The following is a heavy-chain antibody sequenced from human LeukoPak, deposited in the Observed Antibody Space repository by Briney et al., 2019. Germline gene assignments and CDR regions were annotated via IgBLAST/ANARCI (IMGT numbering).Heavy chain of an antibody. CDR2: IYHTGST. J-gene: IGHJ4*02. D-gene: IGHD3-22*01. CDR1: GGSIIGYD. Sequence: SQTLSLTCTVSGGSIIGYDWSWIRQPPGKGLEWIGYIYHTGSTKYSPSLKSRPAMPVDTSKNQFSLNLNSVTAADTAVYYCARTWHYDSSDYFPFDSWGQGILVTVSS. V-gene: IGHV4-59*08. CDR3: ARTWHYDSSDYFPFDS.